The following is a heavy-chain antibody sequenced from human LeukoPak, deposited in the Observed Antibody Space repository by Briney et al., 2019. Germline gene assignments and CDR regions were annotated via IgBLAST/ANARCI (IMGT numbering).Heavy chain of an antibody. J-gene: IGHJ4*02. Sequence: GGSLRLSCAASGFTFSDYYMSWIRQAPGKGLEWVSYISSSGSTIYYADSVKGRFTIFRDNAKNSLYLQMNSLRAEDTAVYYCARGSSSGWFYYFDYWGQGTLVTVSS. V-gene: IGHV3-11*01. D-gene: IGHD6-19*01. CDR2: ISSSGSTI. CDR1: GFTFSDYY. CDR3: ARGSSSGWFYYFDY.